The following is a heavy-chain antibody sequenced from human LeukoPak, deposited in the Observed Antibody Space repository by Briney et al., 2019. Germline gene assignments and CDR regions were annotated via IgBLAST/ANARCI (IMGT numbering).Heavy chain of an antibody. CDR1: GGSISSSSYY. Sequence: SETLSLTCTVSGGSISSSSYYWGWIRQPPGKGLEWIGSIYYSGSTYYNPSLKSRVTISVDTSKNQFSLKLSSVTAADTAVYYCARQIAGGDWFDPWGQGTLVTVSS. J-gene: IGHJ5*02. V-gene: IGHV4-39*01. D-gene: IGHD3-16*01. CDR3: ARQIAGGDWFDP. CDR2: IYYSGST.